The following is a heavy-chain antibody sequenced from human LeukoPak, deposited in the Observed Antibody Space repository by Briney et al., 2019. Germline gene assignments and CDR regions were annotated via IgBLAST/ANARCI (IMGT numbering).Heavy chain of an antibody. CDR2: IYYSGST. CDR1: GGSISSGGYY. D-gene: IGHD5-12*01. Sequence: PSETLSLTCTVSGGSISSGGYYWSWIRQHPGKGLEWIGYIYYSGSTYHTPSLKSRVTLSVDTSKNQFSLKLSSVTAADTAVYYCARVVAATIDGYYFDYWGQGTLVTVSS. J-gene: IGHJ4*02. V-gene: IGHV4-31*03. CDR3: ARVVAATIDGYYFDY.